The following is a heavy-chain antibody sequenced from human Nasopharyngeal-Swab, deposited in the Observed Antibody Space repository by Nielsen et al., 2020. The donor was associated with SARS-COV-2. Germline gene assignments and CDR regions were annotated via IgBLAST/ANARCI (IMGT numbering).Heavy chain of an antibody. CDR3: ATDRRQYYYDSSGYYYWRGFDP. D-gene: IGHD3-22*01. CDR1: GYTFTSYG. CDR2: ISAYNGNT. V-gene: IGHV1-18*01. Sequence: ASAKVSCKASGYTFTSYGISWVRQAPGQGLEWMGWISAYNGNTNYAQKFQGRVTMTEDTSTDTAYMELSSLRSEDTAVYYCATDRRQYYYDSSGYYYWRGFDPWGQGTLVTVSS. J-gene: IGHJ5*02.